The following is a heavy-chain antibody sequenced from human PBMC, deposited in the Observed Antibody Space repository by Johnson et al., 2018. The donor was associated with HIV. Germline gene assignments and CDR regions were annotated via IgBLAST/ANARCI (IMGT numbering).Heavy chain of an antibody. D-gene: IGHD2-15*01. V-gene: IGHV3-30*03. J-gene: IGHJ3*02. Sequence: QVQLVESGGGVVQPGRSLRLSCAASGFTFSSYGMHWVRQAPGKGLEWVAVISHDGSNKYYADSVTGRFTISRDNSKNTLYLQMNSLRAEDTAVYYCASSAPGLLPNDAFDIWGQGTMVTVSS. CDR2: ISHDGSNK. CDR3: ASSAPGLLPNDAFDI. CDR1: GFTFSSYG.